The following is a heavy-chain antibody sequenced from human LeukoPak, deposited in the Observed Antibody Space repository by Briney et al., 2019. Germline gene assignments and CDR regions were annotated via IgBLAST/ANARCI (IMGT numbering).Heavy chain of an antibody. CDR3: AKGTGTAHYYYYGMDV. CDR2: IWYDGNNK. J-gene: IGHJ6*02. CDR1: GFTFSSYG. V-gene: IGHV3-30*02. Sequence: GGSLRLSCAASGFTFSSYGMHWVRQAPGKGLEWVALIWYDGNNKYYADSVKGRFTISRDNSKNTLYLQMNSLRAEDTAVYYCAKGTGTAHYYYYGMDVWGQGTTVTVSS. D-gene: IGHD1-1*01.